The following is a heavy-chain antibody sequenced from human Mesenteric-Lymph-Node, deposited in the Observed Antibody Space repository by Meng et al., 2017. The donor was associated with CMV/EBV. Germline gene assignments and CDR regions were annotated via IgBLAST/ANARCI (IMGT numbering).Heavy chain of an antibody. J-gene: IGHJ4*02. CDR3: ATSFPFFDWIFLDY. CDR1: GFTFSTYP. CDR2: IYGGGSAT. V-gene: IGHV3-23*03. Sequence: GGSLRLSCAASGFTFSTYPMTWVRQAPGKGLEWVSLIYGGGSATFYAESVKGRFTVSTDNSKNTLYLQMNSLRAEDTAIYYCATSFPFFDWIFLDYWARESWSPSPQ. D-gene: IGHD3/OR15-3a*01.